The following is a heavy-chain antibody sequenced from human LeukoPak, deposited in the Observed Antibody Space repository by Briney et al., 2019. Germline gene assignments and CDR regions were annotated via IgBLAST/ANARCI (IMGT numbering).Heavy chain of an antibody. J-gene: IGHJ4*02. D-gene: IGHD3-22*01. CDR2: ISAYNGNT. Sequence: ASVKVSCKASGYTFTSYGISWVRQAPGQGLEWMGWISAYNGNTNYAQKLQGRVTMTTDTSTSTAYMGLRSLRSDDTAVYYCARDTTYYDSSGYSKRFDYWGQGTLVTVSS. CDR3: ARDTTYYDSSGYSKRFDY. V-gene: IGHV1-18*01. CDR1: GYTFTSYG.